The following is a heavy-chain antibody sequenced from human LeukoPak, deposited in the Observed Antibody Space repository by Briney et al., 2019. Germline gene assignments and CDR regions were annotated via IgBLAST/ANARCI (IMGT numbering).Heavy chain of an antibody. CDR3: ARGRYNWNYVEYDY. Sequence: ASVKVSCKASGYTFTTYNINWVRQAPGQGLEWMGWISGYNGNTNYAQKLQGRVTMTTDTSTSTVYMELSSLRSEDTAVYYCARGRYNWNYVEYDYWGQGTLVTVSS. J-gene: IGHJ4*02. CDR2: ISGYNGNT. D-gene: IGHD1-7*01. CDR1: GYTFTTYN. V-gene: IGHV1-18*01.